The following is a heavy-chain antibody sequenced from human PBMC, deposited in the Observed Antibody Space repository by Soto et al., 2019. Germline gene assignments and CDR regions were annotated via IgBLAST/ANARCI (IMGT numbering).Heavy chain of an antibody. Sequence: GASXKVCCKASGDTCPNLGISWVRKAPGQGLEWMGWISAYNGNTNYAQKLQGRVTMTTDTSTSTAYMELRSLRSDDTAVYYCARDRGSGWWFDHWGQGTLVTVSS. CDR3: ARDRGSGWWFDH. CDR1: GDTCPNLG. J-gene: IGHJ5*02. V-gene: IGHV1-18*04. D-gene: IGHD6-19*01. CDR2: ISAYNGNT.